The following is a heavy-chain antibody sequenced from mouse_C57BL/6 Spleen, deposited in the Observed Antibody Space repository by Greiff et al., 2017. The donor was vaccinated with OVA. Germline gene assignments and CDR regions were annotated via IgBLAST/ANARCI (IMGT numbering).Heavy chain of an antibody. J-gene: IGHJ2*01. V-gene: IGHV3-6*01. CDR1: GYSITSGYY. D-gene: IGHD3-2*02. CDR3: ARRAQATRFDY. CDR2: ISYDGSN. Sequence: EVKLQESGPGLVKPSQSLSLTCSVTGYSITSGYYWNWIRQFPGNKLEWMGYISYDGSNNYNPSLKNRISITRDTSKNQFFLKLNSVTTEDTATYYCARRAQATRFDYWGQGTTLTVSS.